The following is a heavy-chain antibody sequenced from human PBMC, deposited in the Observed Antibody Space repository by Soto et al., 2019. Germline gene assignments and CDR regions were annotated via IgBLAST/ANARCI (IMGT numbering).Heavy chain of an antibody. J-gene: IGHJ6*02. CDR1: GFSLTSPGMC. D-gene: IGHD1-20*01. CDR2: IERDDDDK. V-gene: IGHV2-70*13. Sequence: SGPTLVNPTETLTLTCTFSGFSLTSPGMCVSWIRQSPGKALEWLALIERDDDDKYYSTSLKARLTISKDTRKNQVVLTMTNMEPADTATYYCARSIRGPRRFNGMDVWGQGTTVTVSS. CDR3: ARSIRGPRRFNGMDV.